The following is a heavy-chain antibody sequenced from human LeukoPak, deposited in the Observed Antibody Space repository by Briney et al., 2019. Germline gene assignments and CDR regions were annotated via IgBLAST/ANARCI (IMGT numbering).Heavy chain of an antibody. Sequence: GGSLRLSCAASGFTFSTYTMNWVRQAPGKGLEWVSSISTSSTYIYYADSVKGRFTVSRDNSKNTLYLQMNSLRAEDTAVYYCARDMAARPRAYFDYWGQGTLVTVSS. CDR2: ISTSSTYI. V-gene: IGHV3-21*01. CDR3: ARDMAARPRAYFDY. D-gene: IGHD6-6*01. J-gene: IGHJ4*02. CDR1: GFTFSTYT.